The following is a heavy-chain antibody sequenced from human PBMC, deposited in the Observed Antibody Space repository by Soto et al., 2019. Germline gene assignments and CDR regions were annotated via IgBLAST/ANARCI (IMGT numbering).Heavy chain of an antibody. CDR2: IIPILGIA. D-gene: IGHD1-26*01. CDR1: GGTFSSYT. CDR3: ARERDSGSYYVSNWFDP. V-gene: IGHV1-69*04. J-gene: IGHJ5*02. Sequence: SVKVSCKASGGTFSSYTISWVRQAPGQGLEWMGRIIPILGIANYAQKFQGRVTITADKSTSTAYMELSSLRSEDTAVYYCARERDSGSYYVSNWFDPWGQGTLVTVSS.